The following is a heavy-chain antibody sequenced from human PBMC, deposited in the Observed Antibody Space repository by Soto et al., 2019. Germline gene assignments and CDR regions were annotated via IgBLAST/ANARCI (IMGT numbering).Heavy chain of an antibody. D-gene: IGHD2-15*01. CDR3: VGGSWFD. Sequence: EVQLVESGGDMVQPGGSLTLSCVGSGYSFEDYSMHWVRQAPGKGLECVSGISWTGNFTGYADSVKGRFTISRDNAKTSLFLQMRSLSIEDTALYYCVGGSWFDWGQGTLVTVSS. V-gene: IGHV3-9*01. CDR2: ISWTGNFT. CDR1: GYSFEDYS. J-gene: IGHJ4*02.